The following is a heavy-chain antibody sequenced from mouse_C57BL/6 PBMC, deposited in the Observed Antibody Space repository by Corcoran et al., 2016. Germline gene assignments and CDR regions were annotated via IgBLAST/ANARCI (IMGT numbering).Heavy chain of an antibody. CDR1: GYTFTTYG. Sequence: QIQLVQSGPELKKPGETVKISCKASGYTFTTYGMSWVKQAPGKGLKWMGWINTYSGVPTYADDFKGRFAFSLETSASTAYLQINNLKNEDTATYFCARLDGYYGFDYWGQGTTLTVSS. CDR2: INTYSGVP. CDR3: ARLDGYYGFDY. D-gene: IGHD2-3*01. V-gene: IGHV9-3*01. J-gene: IGHJ2*01.